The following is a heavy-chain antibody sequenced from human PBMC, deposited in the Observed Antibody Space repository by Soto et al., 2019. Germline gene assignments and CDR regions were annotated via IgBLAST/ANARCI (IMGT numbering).Heavy chain of an antibody. Sequence: QITLKESGPTLVKPTQTLTLTYTFSGFSLSTSGVGVGWIRQPPGKALEWLALIYWDDDKRYSPSLKSRLTITKDTSKNQVVLTMTNMDPVDTATYYCAHRPWWLLSPFDAFDIWGQGTMVTVSS. CDR1: GFSLSTSGVG. CDR3: AHRPWWLLSPFDAFDI. J-gene: IGHJ3*02. CDR2: IYWDDDK. D-gene: IGHD3-3*01. V-gene: IGHV2-5*02.